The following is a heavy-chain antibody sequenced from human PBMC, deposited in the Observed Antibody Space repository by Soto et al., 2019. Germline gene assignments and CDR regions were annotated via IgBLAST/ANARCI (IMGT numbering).Heavy chain of an antibody. Sequence: ASVKVSCKASGYTFTGYYMHWVRQAPGQGLEWMGWINPNSGGTNYAQKFQGWVTMTRDTSISTAYMELSRLRSDDTAVYYCARYIWFGETTGTFYYGMDVWGQGTTVTVSS. D-gene: IGHD3-10*01. J-gene: IGHJ6*02. CDR3: ARYIWFGETTGTFYYGMDV. CDR2: INPNSGGT. V-gene: IGHV1-2*04. CDR1: GYTFTGYY.